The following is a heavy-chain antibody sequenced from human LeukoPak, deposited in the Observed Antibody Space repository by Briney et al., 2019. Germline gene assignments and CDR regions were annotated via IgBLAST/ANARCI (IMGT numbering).Heavy chain of an antibody. CDR1: GLTDSSNS. J-gene: IGHJ4*02. CDR3: ARRAGAYSHPSDY. CDR2: IYSYKT. Sequence: GGSLSLSRTLSGLTDSSNSLSWVRAAPGKGPEWVSFIYSYKTHYSASVKGRFTISRDNSKNTLYLQMNSLRAEDTAVYYCARRAGAYSHPSDYWGQGTLVTVSS. V-gene: IGHV3-53*01. D-gene: IGHD4/OR15-4a*01.